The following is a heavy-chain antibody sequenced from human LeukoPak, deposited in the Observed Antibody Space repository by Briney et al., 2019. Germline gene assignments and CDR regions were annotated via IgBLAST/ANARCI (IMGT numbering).Heavy chain of an antibody. V-gene: IGHV3-21*01. CDR2: ISSGSHYI. D-gene: IGHD3-10*02. Sequence: PGGSLRLSCAASGFTFSDYNMWWVRQAPGKGLEWVASISSGSHYIYYADSMKGRFTISRDNAKNSLYLQMNSLRAEDTAVYYCAELGITMIGGVWGKGTTVTISS. CDR1: GFTFSDYN. CDR3: AELGITMIGGV. J-gene: IGHJ6*04.